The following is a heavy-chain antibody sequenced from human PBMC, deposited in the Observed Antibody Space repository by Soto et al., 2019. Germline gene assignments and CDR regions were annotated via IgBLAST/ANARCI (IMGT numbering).Heavy chain of an antibody. V-gene: IGHV1-69*13. J-gene: IGHJ5*02. D-gene: IGHD1-26*01. Sequence: ASVKVSCKASGGTFIRYAISWVRQAPGQGLEWMGGIIPIFGTANYAQKFQGRVTITADESTSTAYMELSSLRFEDTAVYYCARAIVGPTTTGWLDPWGQGTLVTVSS. CDR1: GGTFIRYA. CDR2: IIPIFGTA. CDR3: ARAIVGPTTTGWLDP.